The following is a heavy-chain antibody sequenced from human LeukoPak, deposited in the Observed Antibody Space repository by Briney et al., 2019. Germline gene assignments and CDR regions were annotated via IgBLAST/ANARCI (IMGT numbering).Heavy chain of an antibody. V-gene: IGHV4-61*02. CDR1: GDSISNGIYY. Sequence: SETLSLTCTVSGDSISNGIYYWSWIRQPAGKGLEWIGRIYTSGSTNYNPSLKSRVTISIDTSKNQISLRLTSVTATDTAMYYCARQTGSGLFTLPGGQGTLVTVSS. J-gene: IGHJ4*02. CDR2: IYTSGST. D-gene: IGHD3/OR15-3a*01. CDR3: ARQTGSGLFTLP.